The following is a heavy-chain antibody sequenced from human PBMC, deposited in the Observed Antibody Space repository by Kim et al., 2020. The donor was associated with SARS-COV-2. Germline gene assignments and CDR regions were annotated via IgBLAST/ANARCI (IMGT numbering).Heavy chain of an antibody. D-gene: IGHD2-2*01. Sequence: GGSLRLSCAASGFTFSSYSMNWVRQAPGKGLEWVSYISSSSSTIYYADSVKGRFTISRDNAKNSLYLQMNSLRDEDTAVYYCARDVRPTLGYCSSTSCYRPDAFDIWGQGTMVTVSS. J-gene: IGHJ3*02. CDR3: ARDVRPTLGYCSSTSCYRPDAFDI. V-gene: IGHV3-48*02. CDR1: GFTFSSYS. CDR2: ISSSSSTI.